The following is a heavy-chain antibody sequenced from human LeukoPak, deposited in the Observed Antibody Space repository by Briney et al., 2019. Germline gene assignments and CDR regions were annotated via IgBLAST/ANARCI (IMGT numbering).Heavy chain of an antibody. CDR3: ARLPGGLGYCSSTSCYTDDY. V-gene: IGHV4-34*01. CDR1: SGSFSGYY. J-gene: IGHJ4*02. Sequence: PSETLSLTCAVYSGSFSGYYWSWIRQPPGKGLEWIGEINHSGSTNYNPSLKSRVTISVGTSKNQFSLKLSSVTAADTAVYYCARLPGGLGYCSSTSCYTDDYWGQGTLVTVSS. D-gene: IGHD2-2*02. CDR2: INHSGST.